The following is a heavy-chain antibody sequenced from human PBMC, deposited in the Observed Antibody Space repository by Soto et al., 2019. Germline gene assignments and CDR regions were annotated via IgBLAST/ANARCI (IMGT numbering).Heavy chain of an antibody. CDR1: GGSFSGYY. CDR2: VNHIGIT. Sequence: QVQLQQWGAGLLKPSETLSLTCAVYGGSFSGYYWSWIRQTPGKGLEWIGEVNHIGITNYSPSLKSRVTISADISRNQFSLKLSSVTVADTAIYYCARKGALLIGDQGVYFQHWGQGPPVTVSS. D-gene: IGHD4-17*01. V-gene: IGHV4-34*01. CDR3: ARKGALLIGDQGVYFQH. J-gene: IGHJ1*01.